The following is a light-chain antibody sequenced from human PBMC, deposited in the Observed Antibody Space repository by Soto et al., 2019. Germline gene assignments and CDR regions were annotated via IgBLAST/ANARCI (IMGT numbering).Light chain of an antibody. CDR1: SSDVGGYNY. V-gene: IGLV2-8*01. CDR2: EVT. J-gene: IGLJ2*01. Sequence: QSVLTQPPSASGSPGQSVTISCTGTSSDVGGYNYVSWYQQHPGKAPKLLIYEVTKRPSGVPDRFSGSKSGNTASLSVSGLQADDEAEYYCGSNASSHNYVFGGGTKLTVL. CDR3: GSNASSHNYV.